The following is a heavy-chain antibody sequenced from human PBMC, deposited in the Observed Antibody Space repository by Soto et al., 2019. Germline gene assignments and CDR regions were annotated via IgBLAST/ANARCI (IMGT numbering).Heavy chain of an antibody. Sequence: ASVKVSCKASGYTFTSYDINWVRQATGQGLEWMGWMNPNSGNTGYATKVQGRLTMTTDTSTSTAYMDLGSLTSDDTAVYYCVMVDNYVTPTPQDVWGQGTTVTVSS. CDR2: MNPNSGNT. D-gene: IGHD3-16*01. CDR3: VMVDNYVTPTPQDV. J-gene: IGHJ6*02. CDR1: GYTFTSYD. V-gene: IGHV1-8*01.